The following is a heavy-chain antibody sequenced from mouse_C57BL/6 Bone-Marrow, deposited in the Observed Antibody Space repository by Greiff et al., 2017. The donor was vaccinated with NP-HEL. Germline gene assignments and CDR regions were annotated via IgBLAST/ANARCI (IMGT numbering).Heavy chain of an antibody. CDR3: ARGPSNWDDY. D-gene: IGHD4-1*01. J-gene: IGHJ2*01. Sequence: EVKVVESGGGLVKPGGSLKLSCAASGFTFSSYAMSWVRQTPEKRLEWVATISDGGSYTYYPDNVKGRFTISRDNAKNNLYLQMSHLKSEDTAMYYCARGPSNWDDYWGQGTTLTVSS. V-gene: IGHV5-4*03. CDR1: GFTFSSYA. CDR2: ISDGGSYT.